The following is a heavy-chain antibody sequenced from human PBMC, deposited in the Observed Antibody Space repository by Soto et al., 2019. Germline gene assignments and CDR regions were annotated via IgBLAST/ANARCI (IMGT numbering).Heavy chain of an antibody. CDR1: GGSISSSNW. CDR2: IYHSGST. Sequence: QVQLKESGPGLVQPSGTLSLTCAVSGGSISSSNWWSWVRQPPGKGLQWFGEIYHSGSTNYIPSLKIRVTISVDESRNQLSLKLSSVAAADTAVYYCARRWGEGRVDYWGQGSLGTVSS. D-gene: IGHD3-10*01. V-gene: IGHV4-4*02. CDR3: ARRWGEGRVDY. J-gene: IGHJ4*02.